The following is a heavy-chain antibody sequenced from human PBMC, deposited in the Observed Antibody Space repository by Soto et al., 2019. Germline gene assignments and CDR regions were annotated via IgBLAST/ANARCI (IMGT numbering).Heavy chain of an antibody. Sequence: PGGSLRLSCGTSGFTFANFGMGWVRQAPGKGLYWVSGISSSGRRTYYADSVKGRFTISRDNSKNTLYLQMDSLSGDDSAGYYCAKVAKSGVVGEYFDSWGQGALVTVSS. J-gene: IGHJ4*02. CDR1: GFTFANFG. D-gene: IGHD3-3*01. CDR3: AKVAKSGVVGEYFDS. CDR2: ISSSGRRT. V-gene: IGHV3-23*01.